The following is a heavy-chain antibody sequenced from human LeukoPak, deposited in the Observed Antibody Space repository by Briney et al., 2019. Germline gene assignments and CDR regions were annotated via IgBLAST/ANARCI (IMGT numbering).Heavy chain of an antibody. CDR2: INPSGGST. J-gene: IGHJ5*02. CDR1: GYTFTSYY. Sequence: ASVKVSCKASGYTFTSYYMHWVRQAPGQGLEWMGIINPSGGSTSYAQKFQGRVTMTRDTSTSTVYMELSSLRSEDTAVYYCASWVGGQVGRNWFDPWGQGTLVTVSS. CDR3: ASWVGGQVGRNWFDP. D-gene: IGHD1-26*01. V-gene: IGHV1-46*01.